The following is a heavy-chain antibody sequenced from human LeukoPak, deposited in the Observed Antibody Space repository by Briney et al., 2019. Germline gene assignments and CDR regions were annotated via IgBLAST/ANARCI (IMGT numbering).Heavy chain of an antibody. V-gene: IGHV1-2*02. J-gene: IGHJ6*03. CDR2: INPNSGGT. CDR1: GYTFTGYY. CDR3: ARGGALQQLVLYYYYYMDV. D-gene: IGHD6-13*01. Sequence: GASVKVSCKASGYTFTGYYMHWVRQAPGQGLEWMGWINPNSGGTNYAQKFQGRVTMTRDTSISTAYMELSRLRSDDTAVYYCARGGALQQLVLYYYYYMDVWGKGTTVTISS.